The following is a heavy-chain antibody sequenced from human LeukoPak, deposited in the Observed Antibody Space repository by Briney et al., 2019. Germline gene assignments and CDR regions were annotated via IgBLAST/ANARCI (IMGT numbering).Heavy chain of an antibody. CDR3: ARGRKVRPYYYYYGMDV. CDR1: GGSFSGYY. J-gene: IGHJ6*02. Sequence: SETLSLTCAVYGGSFSGYYWSWIRQPPGKGLEWIGEINHSGSTNHNPSLKSRVTISVDTSKNQFSLKLSSVTAADTAVYYCARGRKVRPYYYYYGMDVWGQGTTVTVSS. D-gene: IGHD3-10*01. V-gene: IGHV4-34*01. CDR2: INHSGST.